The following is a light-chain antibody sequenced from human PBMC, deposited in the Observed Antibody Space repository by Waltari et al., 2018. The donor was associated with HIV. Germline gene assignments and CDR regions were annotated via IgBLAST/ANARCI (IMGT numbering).Light chain of an antibody. CDR3: QASYSTPQDN. Sequence: DIQMTQSPSSLSASVGDRVTITCRASQSISNYLNWYQQKPGKAPDLLIYSASSLQRGVPARFSGGGSGTDFTLTISSLQPEDFATYYCQASYSTPQDNFGQGTKVEIK. V-gene: IGKV1-39*01. CDR1: QSISNY. CDR2: SAS. J-gene: IGKJ2*01.